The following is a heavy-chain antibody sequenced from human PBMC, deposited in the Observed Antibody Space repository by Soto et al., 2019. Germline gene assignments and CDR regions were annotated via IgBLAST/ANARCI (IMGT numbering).Heavy chain of an antibody. Sequence: GGSLRLSCATSGFVFSSFWLSWVRQAPGKGLEWVADIKQDGSETYYVDSVKGRFTISRDNAKNSLNLQMNSLRAEDTAVYYCAKLATLNMAELGFDIWGQGTMVTVS. V-gene: IGHV3-7*01. CDR2: IKQDGSET. D-gene: IGHD3-10*01. CDR1: GFVFSSFW. CDR3: AKLATLNMAELGFDI. J-gene: IGHJ3*02.